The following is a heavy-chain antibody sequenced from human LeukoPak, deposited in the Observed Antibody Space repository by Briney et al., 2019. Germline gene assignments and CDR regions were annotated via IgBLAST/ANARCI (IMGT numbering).Heavy chain of an antibody. CDR1: GYTFTSYG. V-gene: IGHV1-18*01. CDR3: ARAPIVVVTATEYFQH. J-gene: IGHJ1*01. Sequence: ASVKVSCKASGYTFTSYGISWVRRALGQGLEWMGWISAYNGNTNYAQKLQGRVTMTTDTSTSTAYMELRSLRSDDTAVYYCARAPIVVVTATEYFQHWGQGTLVTVSS. D-gene: IGHD2-21*02. CDR2: ISAYNGNT.